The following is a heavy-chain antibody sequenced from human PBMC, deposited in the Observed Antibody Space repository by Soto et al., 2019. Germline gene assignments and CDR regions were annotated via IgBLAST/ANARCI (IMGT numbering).Heavy chain of an antibody. CDR2: ISGSGGST. J-gene: IGHJ5*02. Sequence: PGGSLRLSCAASGFTFSSYAMSWVRQAPGKGLEWVSAISGSGGSTYYADSVKGRFTISRDNSKNTLYLQMNSLRAEDTAVYYCAKTGSGWYKDYDLWFDPWGQGTLVTVSS. V-gene: IGHV3-23*01. CDR1: GFTFSSYA. CDR3: AKTGSGWYKDYDLWFDP. D-gene: IGHD6-19*01.